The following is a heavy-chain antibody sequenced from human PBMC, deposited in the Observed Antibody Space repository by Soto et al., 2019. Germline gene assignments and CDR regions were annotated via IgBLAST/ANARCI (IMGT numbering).Heavy chain of an antibody. CDR3: ARTMGGIAAAGNDY. CDR2: ISYDGTKK. J-gene: IGHJ4*02. V-gene: IGHV3-30-3*01. D-gene: IGHD6-13*01. CDR1: GFPVSTYS. Sequence: PGGSLRLSCAASGFPVSTYSMYWIRQAPGKGLEWVALISYDGTKKDYADSVKGRFTISRDNSKNTLYLQMNSLRTEDTAIYYCARTMGGIAAAGNDYWGQGTLVTVSS.